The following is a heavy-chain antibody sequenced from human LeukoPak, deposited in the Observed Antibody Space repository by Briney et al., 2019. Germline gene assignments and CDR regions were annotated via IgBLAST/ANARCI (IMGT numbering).Heavy chain of an antibody. D-gene: IGHD3-22*01. Sequence: ASGPALVKPTQTLTLTCTFSGFSLSASGMCVNWIRQRPGKALEWLARIDWDDDKYYSTSLKTRLTIPKDTPKNQVVLTMTNMDPVDTATYYCARTPPYYYDSSGYYYGWFDPWGQGTLVTVSS. CDR2: IDWDDDK. V-gene: IGHV2-70*11. CDR1: GFSLSASGMC. J-gene: IGHJ5*02. CDR3: ARTPPYYYDSSGYYYGWFDP.